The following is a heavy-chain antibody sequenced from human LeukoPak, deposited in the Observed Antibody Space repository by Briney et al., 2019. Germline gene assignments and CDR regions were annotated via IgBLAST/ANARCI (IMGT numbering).Heavy chain of an antibody. V-gene: IGHV3-53*01. D-gene: IGHD3-10*01. CDR3: ARVVYYYASVSYNYYMDV. CDR2: IYSGGTT. CDR1: GFIVTSNY. Sequence: GGSLRLSCAVSGFIVTSNYMSWVRLAPGKGLEWVSTIYSGGTTFYTDSVRGRFTISRDNSKNTLYLQMSSLRAEDAAIYYCARVVYYYASVSYNYYMDVWGKGITVT. J-gene: IGHJ6*03.